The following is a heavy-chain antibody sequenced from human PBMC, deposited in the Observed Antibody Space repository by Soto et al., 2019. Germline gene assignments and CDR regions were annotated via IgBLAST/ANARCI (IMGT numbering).Heavy chain of an antibody. J-gene: IGHJ6*02. CDR2: ISSSGSTI. V-gene: IGHV3-48*03. CDR1: GFTFSSYE. Sequence: EVQLVESGGGLVQPGGSLRLSCAASGFTFSSYEMNWVRQAPGKGLEWVSYISSSGSTIYYADSVKGRFTISRDNAKNSLYLQMNSLRAEDTAVYYCAREEVSSSSGLYYYYGMDVWGQGTTVTVSS. CDR3: AREEVSSSSGLYYYYGMDV. D-gene: IGHD6-6*01.